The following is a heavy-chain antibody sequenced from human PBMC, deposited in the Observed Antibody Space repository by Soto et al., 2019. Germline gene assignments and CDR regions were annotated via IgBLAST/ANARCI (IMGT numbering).Heavy chain of an antibody. V-gene: IGHV4-4*02. Sequence: SETLSLTCAVFGASIRSSDWWSWVRQSPEKGLEWIGEIYHGGGTTYNPFLASRLSMSIDESKNQFSLKLTSVTVADTAIYFCARTLGVAAARSSYYIDYWGQGALVTVSS. J-gene: IGHJ4*02. CDR2: IYHGGGT. CDR1: GASIRSSDW. CDR3: ARTLGVAAARSSYYIDY. D-gene: IGHD6-25*01.